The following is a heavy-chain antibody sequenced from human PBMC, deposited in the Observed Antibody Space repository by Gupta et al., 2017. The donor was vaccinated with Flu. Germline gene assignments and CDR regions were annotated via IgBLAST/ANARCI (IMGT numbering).Heavy chain of an antibody. CDR1: GFTFNNYV. D-gene: IGHD1-26*01. Sequence: EVQLLESGGGLVQPGGSLRLSCAASGFTFNNYVLSWVRQAPGKGLEWVSAISGSGDTTYYADSVKGRFTVFRDNSRNTLYLQMNSLRAEDTAIYYCAKDAWGGYSGSYYWYFDYWGQGTLVTVSS. V-gene: IGHV3-23*01. CDR2: ISGSGDTT. J-gene: IGHJ4*02. CDR3: AKDAWGGYSGSYYWYFDY.